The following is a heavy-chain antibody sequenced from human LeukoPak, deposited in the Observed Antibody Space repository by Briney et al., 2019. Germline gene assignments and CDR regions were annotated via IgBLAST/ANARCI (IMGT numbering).Heavy chain of an antibody. CDR3: VRHNHMDV. J-gene: IGHJ6*02. V-gene: IGHV1-46*01. CDR2: ITPSSGST. Sequence: GASVKVSCKASGYTFINYYMHWVRQAPGQGLEWMGVITPSSGSTDYAQTFKGRLTVTRDTSTSTVYMELSSLRSEDTAVYYCVRHNHMDVWGQGTTVTVSS. CDR1: GYTFINYY.